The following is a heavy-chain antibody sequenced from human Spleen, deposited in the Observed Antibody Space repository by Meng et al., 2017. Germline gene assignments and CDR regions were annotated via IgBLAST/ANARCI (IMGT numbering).Heavy chain of an antibody. D-gene: IGHD3-10*01. CDR3: ARHYDSGVPIDY. J-gene: IGHJ4*02. Sequence: QVPEAGPGLVKPSGTLFFTCAVSGGSISSTNWWSWVRQPPGKGLEWIGEIYHSGSTNYNPSLKSRVTISVDKSKNQFSLKLSSVTAADTAVYYCARHYDSGVPIDYWGQGSLVTVSS. V-gene: IGHV4-4*02. CDR2: IYHSGST. CDR1: GGSISSTNW.